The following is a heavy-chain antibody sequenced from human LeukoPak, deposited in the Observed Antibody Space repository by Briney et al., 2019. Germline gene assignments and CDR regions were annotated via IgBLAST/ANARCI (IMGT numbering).Heavy chain of an antibody. D-gene: IGHD6-13*01. V-gene: IGHV4-61*02. CDR3: AREGIAAAGTDPSFDY. J-gene: IGHJ4*02. CDR1: GGSISSGSYY. Sequence: SETLSLTCTVSGGSISSGSYYWSWIRQPVGKGLEWIGRIYTSGSTNYNPSLKSRVTISVDTSKNQFSLKLSSVTAADTAVYYCAREGIAAAGTDPSFDYWGQGTLVTVSS. CDR2: IYTSGST.